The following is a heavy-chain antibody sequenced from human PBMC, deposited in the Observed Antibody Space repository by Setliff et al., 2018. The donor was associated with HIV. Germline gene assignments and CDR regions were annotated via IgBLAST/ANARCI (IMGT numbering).Heavy chain of an antibody. CDR1: GYTFTTYA. D-gene: IGHD3-3*02. CDR2: INVGKGNT. J-gene: IGHJ4*01. CDR3: ARGALLAVFDFDY. Sequence: ASVKVSCKASGYTFTTYASHWVRQAPGQSLEWMGWINVGKGNTKYSQEFQGRITITRDTSANTAYMELSSLRSDDTAVYFCARGALLAVFDFDYWGHGTLVTVSS. V-gene: IGHV1-3*01.